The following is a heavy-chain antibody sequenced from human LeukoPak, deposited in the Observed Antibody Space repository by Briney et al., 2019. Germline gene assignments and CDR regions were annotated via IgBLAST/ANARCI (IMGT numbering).Heavy chain of an antibody. J-gene: IGHJ5*02. D-gene: IGHD3-3*01. Sequence: SETLSLTCTVSGGSTSSYYWSWIRQPAGKGLEWFGRIYTSGSTNYNPSLKSRVTMSVDTSKNQFSLKLSSVTAADTAVYYCARDNEGYDFWSGYNNWFDPWGQGTLVTVSS. CDR1: GGSTSSYY. CDR3: ARDNEGYDFWSGYNNWFDP. CDR2: IYTSGST. V-gene: IGHV4-4*07.